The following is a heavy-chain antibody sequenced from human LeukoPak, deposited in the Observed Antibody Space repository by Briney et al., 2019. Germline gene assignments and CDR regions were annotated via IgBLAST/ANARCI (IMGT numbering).Heavy chain of an antibody. CDR2: MSSNSGNT. V-gene: IGHV1-8*01. Sequence: ASVKVSCKASGYTFTNYDIYWVRQATGQGLEWMGWMSSNSGNTIYAQMFQGRVTMSRNTSISTAYMDLSSLRSEDTAVYYCARASSGRYYFDQWGQGTLVTVSS. CDR3: ARASSGRYYFDQ. CDR1: GYTFTNYD. J-gene: IGHJ4*02. D-gene: IGHD2-15*01.